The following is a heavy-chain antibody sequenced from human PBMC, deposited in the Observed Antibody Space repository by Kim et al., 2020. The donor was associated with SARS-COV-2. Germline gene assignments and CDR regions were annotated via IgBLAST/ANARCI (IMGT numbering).Heavy chain of an antibody. J-gene: IGHJ4*02. Sequence: SETLSLTCTVSGVSISSYYWSWIRQPPGKGLEWIGYIYYSGSTTYNPSLKSRVTISVDTSRSQFSLKLSSVTAADTAVYYCEWRGGSSMSCPLDYCGQG. D-gene: IGHD1-26*01. V-gene: IGHV4-59*01. CDR3: EWRGGSSMSCPLDY. CDR1: GVSISSYY. CDR2: IYYSGST.